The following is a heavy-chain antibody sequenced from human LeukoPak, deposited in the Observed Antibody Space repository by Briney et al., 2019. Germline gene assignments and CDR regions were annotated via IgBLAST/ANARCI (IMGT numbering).Heavy chain of an antibody. Sequence: ASVKVSCKASGYTFTSYYMHWVRQAPGQGLEWMGIINPSGGSTSDAQKFQGRVTMTRDTSTSTVYMELSSLRSEDTAVYYCASPGHYYDSSGYYLDYWGQGTLVTVSS. CDR3: ASPGHYYDSSGYYLDY. CDR1: GYTFTSYY. V-gene: IGHV1-46*01. D-gene: IGHD3-22*01. CDR2: INPSGGST. J-gene: IGHJ4*02.